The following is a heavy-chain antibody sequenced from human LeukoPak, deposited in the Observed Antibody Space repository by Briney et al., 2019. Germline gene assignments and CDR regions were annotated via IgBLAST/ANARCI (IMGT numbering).Heavy chain of an antibody. J-gene: IGHJ4*02. CDR1: GGSISSGSYY. CDR2: TYTSGST. V-gene: IGHV4-61*02. CDR3: ARDSSSWYVFDY. D-gene: IGHD6-13*01. Sequence: SETLSLTCTVSGGSISSGSYYWSWIRQPAGKGLEWIGRTYTSGSTNYNPSLKSRVTISVDTSKNQFSLKLSSVTAADTAVYYCARDSSSWYVFDYWGQGTLVTVSS.